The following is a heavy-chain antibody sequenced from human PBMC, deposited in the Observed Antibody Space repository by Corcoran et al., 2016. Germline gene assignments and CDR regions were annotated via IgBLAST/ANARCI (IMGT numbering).Heavy chain of an antibody. CDR1: GGSISSGGYY. CDR2: IYYSGST. CDR3: ARGQGAVVPAIDRDWDSYGHDPFDY. J-gene: IGHJ4*02. V-gene: IGHV4-31*03. D-gene: IGHD2-2*01. Sequence: QVQLQESGPGLVKPSQTLSLPCTVSGGSISSGGYYWSWIRQHPGKGLEWIGYIYYSGSTYYNPSLKSRVTISVDTSKNQFSLKLSSVTAADTAVYYCARGQGAVVPAIDRDWDSYGHDPFDYWGQGTLVTVSS.